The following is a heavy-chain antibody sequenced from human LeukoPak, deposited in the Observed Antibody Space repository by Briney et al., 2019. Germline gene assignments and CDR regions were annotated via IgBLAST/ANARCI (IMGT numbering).Heavy chain of an antibody. D-gene: IGHD5-18*01. CDR2: IHYSGST. J-gene: IGHJ4*02. Sequence: TTSETLSLTCTVSGGSISSYYWSWIRQPPGKGLEWIGYIHYSGSTNYNPSLKSRVTISVDTSKNQFSLKLSSVTAADTAVYYCARLDSGYSYGSTFDYWGQGTLVTVSS. CDR3: ARLDSGYSYGSTFDY. CDR1: GGSISSYY. V-gene: IGHV4-59*01.